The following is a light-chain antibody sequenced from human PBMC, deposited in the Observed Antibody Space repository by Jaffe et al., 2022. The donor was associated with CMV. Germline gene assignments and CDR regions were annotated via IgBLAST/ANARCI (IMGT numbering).Light chain of an antibody. CDR1: SSDVGGYRY. CDR3: TSYAITSSSHTSSSTLEV. V-gene: IGLV2-14*03. CDR2: DVS. J-gene: IGLJ2*01. Sequence: QSALTQPASVSGSPGESITISCAGASSDVGGYRYVSWYQQHPGKAPTLIIYDVSHRPSGVSDRFSGSKSGNTASLTISGLQAEDEADYYCTSYAITSSSHTSSSTLEVFGGGTKLTVL.